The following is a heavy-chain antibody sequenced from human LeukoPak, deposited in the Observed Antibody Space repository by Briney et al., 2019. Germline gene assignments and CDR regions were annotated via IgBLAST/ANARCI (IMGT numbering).Heavy chain of an antibody. V-gene: IGHV3-72*01. J-gene: IGHJ3*02. CDR2: SRNRANSHTT. D-gene: IGHD3-16*01. Sequence: PGGSLRLSCAASGFSLSDQFMDWVRQAPGKGLEWIGRSRNRANSHTTEYAASVKGRFTISRDDSGNLMYLQMNSLKIEDTAAYFCTRDGGNSGNTAFDIWGQGTEVTVSS. CDR3: TRDGGNSGNTAFDI. CDR1: GFSLSDQF.